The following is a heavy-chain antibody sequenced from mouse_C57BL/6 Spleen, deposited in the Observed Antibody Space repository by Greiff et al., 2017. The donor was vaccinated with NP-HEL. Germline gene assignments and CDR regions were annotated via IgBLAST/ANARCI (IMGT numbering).Heavy chain of an antibody. V-gene: IGHV1-54*01. CDR3: ARWGYYYGSSDY. J-gene: IGHJ2*01. CDR2: INPGSGGT. CDR1: GYAFTNYL. Sequence: VQLQQSGAELVRPGTSVKVSCKASGYAFTNYLIEWVKQRPGQGLEWIGVINPGSGGTNYNEKFKGKATLTADKSSSTAYMQLSSLTSEDSAVYFCARWGYYYGSSDYWGQGTTLTVSS. D-gene: IGHD1-1*01.